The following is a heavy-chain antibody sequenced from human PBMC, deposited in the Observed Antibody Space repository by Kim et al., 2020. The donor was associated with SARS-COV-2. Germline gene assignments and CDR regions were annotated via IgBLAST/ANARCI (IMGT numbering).Heavy chain of an antibody. J-gene: IGHJ2*01. CDR2: IYYSGNT. CDR3: ARLGLLPWYFDV. Sequence: SETLSLTCTVSGLSITNYYYSWIRQPPGKVLEWIGYIYYSGNTKYNPSLESRVTMSVDTSKKQFSLKLRSVTASDTAVYYCARLGLLPWYFDVWGRGTL. CDR1: GLSITNYY. V-gene: IGHV4-59*08. D-gene: IGHD1-26*01.